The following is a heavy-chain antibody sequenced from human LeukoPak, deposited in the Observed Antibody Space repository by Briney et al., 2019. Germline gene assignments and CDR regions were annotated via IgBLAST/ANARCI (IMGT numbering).Heavy chain of an antibody. CDR3: AKRGLAAALFR. Sequence: HPGGSLRLSCAASGFTFSSYGMSWVRKAPGKGLEWVSAISGSGSSTYYADSVKGRFTISRDNSKNTLYLQMNSLRAEDTAVYYCAKRGLAAALFRWGQGTLVTVSS. J-gene: IGHJ4*02. V-gene: IGHV3-23*01. CDR2: ISGSGSST. CDR1: GFTFSSYG. D-gene: IGHD6-13*01.